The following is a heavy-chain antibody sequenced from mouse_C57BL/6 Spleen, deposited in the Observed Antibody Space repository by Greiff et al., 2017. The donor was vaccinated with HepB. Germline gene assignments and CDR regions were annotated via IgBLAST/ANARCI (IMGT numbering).Heavy chain of an antibody. J-gene: IGHJ2*01. V-gene: IGHV1-22*01. D-gene: IGHD2-4*01. CDR3: ARDDYDSLDY. Sequence: EVQLVESGPELVKPGASVKMSCKASGYTFTDYNMHWVKQSHGKSLEWIGYINPNNGGTSYNQKFKGKATLTVNKSSSTAYMELRSLTSEDSAVYYCARDDYDSLDYWGQGTTLTVSS. CDR1: GYTFTDYN. CDR2: INPNNGGT.